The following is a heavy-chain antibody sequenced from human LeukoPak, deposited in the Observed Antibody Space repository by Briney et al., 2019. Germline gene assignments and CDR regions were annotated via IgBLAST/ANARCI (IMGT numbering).Heavy chain of an antibody. J-gene: IGHJ4*02. CDR1: GGSINSGSYY. D-gene: IGHD2-2*01. CDR3: ARQPGYCSSTSCYFDY. V-gene: IGHV4-61*02. Sequence: PSETLSLTCTVSGGSINSGSYYWSWIRQSAGKGLEWIGRIYTSGSTNYNPSLKSRVTISVDTSKNQFSLKLSSVTAADTAVYYCARQPGYCSSTSCYFDYWGQGTLVTVSS. CDR2: IYTSGST.